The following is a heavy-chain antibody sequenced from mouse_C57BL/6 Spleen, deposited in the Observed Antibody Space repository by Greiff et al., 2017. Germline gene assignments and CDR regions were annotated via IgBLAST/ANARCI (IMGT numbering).Heavy chain of an antibody. V-gene: IGHV5-6*01. J-gene: IGHJ3*01. CDR2: ISSGGSYT. Sequence: EVKVVESGGDLVKPGGSLKLSCAASGFTFSSYGMSWVRQTPDKRLEWVATISSGGSYTYYPDSVKGRFTISRDNAKNTLYLQMSSLKSEDTAMYYCSGSSSFAYWGQGTLVTVSA. D-gene: IGHD1-1*01. CDR3: SGSSSFAY. CDR1: GFTFSSYG.